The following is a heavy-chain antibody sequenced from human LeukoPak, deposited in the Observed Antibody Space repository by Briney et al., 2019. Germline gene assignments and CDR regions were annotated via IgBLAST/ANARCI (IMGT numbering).Heavy chain of an antibody. CDR2: INPNSGGT. J-gene: IGHJ4*02. V-gene: IGHV1-2*02. D-gene: IGHD3-9*01. CDR1: GYTFTGYY. CDR3: ARGNPILRYFDWTTFDY. Sequence: ASVKVSCKASGYTFTGYYMHWVRQAPGQGLEWMGWINPNSGGTNYAQKFQGRVTMTRDTSISTVYMDLSRLRSDDTAVYYCARGNPILRYFDWTTFDYWGQGTPVTVSS.